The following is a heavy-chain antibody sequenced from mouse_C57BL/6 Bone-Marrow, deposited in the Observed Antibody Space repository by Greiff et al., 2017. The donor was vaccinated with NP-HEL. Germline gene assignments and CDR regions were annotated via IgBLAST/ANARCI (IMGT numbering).Heavy chain of an antibody. CDR2: ISSGGSYT. J-gene: IGHJ3*01. D-gene: IGHD2-3*01. Sequence: EVHLVESGGDLVKPGGSLKLSCAASGFTFSSYGMSWVRQTPDKRLEWVATISSGGSYTYYPDSVKGRFTISRDNAKNTLYLQMSSLKSEDTAMYYCARPTFYDGLAYWGQGTLVTVSA. V-gene: IGHV5-6*01. CDR3: ARPTFYDGLAY. CDR1: GFTFSSYG.